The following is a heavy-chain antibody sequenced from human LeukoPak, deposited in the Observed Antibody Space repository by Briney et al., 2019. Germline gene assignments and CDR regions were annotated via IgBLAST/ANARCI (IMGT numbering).Heavy chain of an antibody. J-gene: IGHJ4*02. V-gene: IGHV3-74*01. CDR3: ARGRPHGNDY. CDR2: IASDGSST. D-gene: IGHD4-23*01. Sequence: ETLSLTCTVSGGSISSYRMNWVRQAPGKGLVWVSRIASDGSSTTYADSVKGRFSISRDNAKNTLYLQMNSLRVEDTAVYYCARGRPHGNDYWGQGTLVTVSS. CDR1: GGSISSYR.